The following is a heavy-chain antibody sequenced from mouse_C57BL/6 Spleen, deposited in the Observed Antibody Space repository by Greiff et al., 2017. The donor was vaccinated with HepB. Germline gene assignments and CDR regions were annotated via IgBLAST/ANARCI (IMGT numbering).Heavy chain of an antibody. V-gene: IGHV1-55*01. CDR3: ARAAQAPPHYFDY. Sequence: QVQLQPGAELVKPGASVKMSCKASGYTFTSYWITWVKQRPGQGLEWIGDIYPGSGSTNYNEKFKSKATLTVDTSSSTAYMQLSSLTSEDSAVYYCARAAQAPPHYFDYWGQGTTLTVSS. CDR2: IYPGSGST. CDR1: GYTFTSYW. D-gene: IGHD3-2*02. J-gene: IGHJ2*01.